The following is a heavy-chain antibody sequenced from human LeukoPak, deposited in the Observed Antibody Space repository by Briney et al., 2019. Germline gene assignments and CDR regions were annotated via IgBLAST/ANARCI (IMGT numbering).Heavy chain of an antibody. CDR2: IIPIFATA. CDR3: ARLRTAYSSGWYRRNDAFDI. Sequence: GASVKVSCKASGGTFSNYVINWVRQAPGQGLEWMGGIIPIFATADYAQKFQGRVTITADESTSTAYMELSSLRPEDTAVYYCARLRTAYSSGWYRRNDAFDIWGQGTMVTVSS. CDR1: GGTFSNYV. V-gene: IGHV1-69*13. J-gene: IGHJ3*02. D-gene: IGHD6-19*01.